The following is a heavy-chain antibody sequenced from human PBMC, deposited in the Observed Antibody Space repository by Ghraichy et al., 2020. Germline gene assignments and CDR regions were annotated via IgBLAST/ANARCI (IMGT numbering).Heavy chain of an antibody. J-gene: IGHJ4*02. V-gene: IGHV3-23*01. CDR3: TSHHGAASGRFDS. CDR2: ITTRGRAT. D-gene: IGHD4-17*01. Sequence: GGSLRLSCAASGFTFCNCAMTWVRQAPGKGLEWASSITTRGRATYYTDSVKGRFTISRDNSKNTLYLQMNSLRADDTAIYYCTSHHGAASGRFDSWGQGTLVTVST. CDR1: GFTFCNCA.